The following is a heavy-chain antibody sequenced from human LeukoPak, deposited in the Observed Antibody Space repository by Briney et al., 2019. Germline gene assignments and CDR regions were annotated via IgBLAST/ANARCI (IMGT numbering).Heavy chain of an antibody. J-gene: IGHJ4*02. CDR2: ISDSGLST. Sequence: GGSLRVSCAASGFTFRSYAMSWVRQAPGKGLEWVAGISDSGLSTYYADSVKGRFTISRDNPKDTLYLQMNSLRVDDTAVYYCARRVVVAALDYWGQGILVTVSS. CDR1: GFTFRSYA. CDR3: ARRVVVAALDY. V-gene: IGHV3-23*01. D-gene: IGHD2-15*01.